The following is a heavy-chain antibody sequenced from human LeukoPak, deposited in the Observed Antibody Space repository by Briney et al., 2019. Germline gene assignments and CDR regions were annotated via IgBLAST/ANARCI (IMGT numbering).Heavy chain of an antibody. J-gene: IGHJ6*03. Sequence: SETLSLTCAVYGGSFSGYYWSWIRQPPGKGLEWIGEINHSGSTNHNPSLKSRVTISVDTSKNQFSLKLSSVTAADTAVYYCARGSGELLRAYYYYYYMDVWGKGTTVTVSS. CDR1: GGSFSGYY. V-gene: IGHV4-34*01. D-gene: IGHD1-26*01. CDR2: INHSGST. CDR3: ARGSGELLRAYYYYYYMDV.